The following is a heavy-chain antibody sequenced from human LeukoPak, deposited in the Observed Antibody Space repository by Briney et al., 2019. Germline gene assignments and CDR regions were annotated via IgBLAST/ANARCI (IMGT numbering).Heavy chain of an antibody. CDR3: ARGMDRGYFAAGFDP. Sequence: PGGSLRLSCAASGFTFSSYAMHWVRQAPGKGLEWVAVISYDGSNKYYADSVKGRFTISRDNSKNTLYLQMNSLRAEDTAVYYCARGMDRGYFAAGFDPWGQGTLVTVSS. CDR1: GFTFSSYA. V-gene: IGHV3-30-3*01. D-gene: IGHD3-9*01. CDR2: ISYDGSNK. J-gene: IGHJ5*02.